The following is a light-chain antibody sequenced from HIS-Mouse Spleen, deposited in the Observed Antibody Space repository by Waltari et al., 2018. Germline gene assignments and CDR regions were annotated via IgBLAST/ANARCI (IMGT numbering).Light chain of an antibody. V-gene: IGKV1-33*01. Sequence: DIQMTQSPSYLSDSVGDRVTITCQASQDISNYLNWYQQKPGKAPKLLIYDASNLETGVPSRFSGSGSGTDFTFTISSLQPEDIATYYCQQYDNSLFTFGPGTKVDIK. CDR3: QQYDNSLFT. J-gene: IGKJ3*01. CDR2: DAS. CDR1: QDISNY.